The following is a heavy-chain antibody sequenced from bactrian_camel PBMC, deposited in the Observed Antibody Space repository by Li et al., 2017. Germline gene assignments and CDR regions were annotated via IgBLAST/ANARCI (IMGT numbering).Heavy chain of an antibody. CDR1: GEIASDYC. V-gene: IGHV3S54*01. CDR2: TNTHGSTT. Sequence: HVQLVESGGGSVQAGGSLRLSCAASGEIASDYCMGWFRQTPGNEREGVAATNTHGSTTKYVESVKGRFTISKDNAKNILYPQMNSLKPEDTAMYYCAARGPYCYTKLSVRDFTYWGQGTQVTVS. CDR3: AARGPYCYTKLSVRDFTY. J-gene: IGHJ6*01. D-gene: IGHD2*01.